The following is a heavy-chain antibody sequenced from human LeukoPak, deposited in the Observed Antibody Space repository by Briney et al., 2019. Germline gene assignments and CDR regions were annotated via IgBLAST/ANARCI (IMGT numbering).Heavy chain of an antibody. D-gene: IGHD3-3*01. CDR1: GFTFSSYA. Sequence: PGGSLRLSCAASGFTFSSYAMSWVRQAPGKGLEWVSAISGSGGSTYYADSVKGRFTISRDNSKNTLYLQMNSLRAEDTAVYYCAKRPDFWSGYFTFDYWGQGTLVTVSS. CDR3: AKRPDFWSGYFTFDY. V-gene: IGHV3-23*01. J-gene: IGHJ4*02. CDR2: ISGSGGST.